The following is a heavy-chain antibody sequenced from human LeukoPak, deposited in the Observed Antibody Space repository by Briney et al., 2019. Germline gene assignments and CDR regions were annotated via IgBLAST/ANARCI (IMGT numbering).Heavy chain of an antibody. CDR3: ARDRGSGVLVGFADAFDI. V-gene: IGHV1-46*01. D-gene: IGHD3-10*01. CDR2: INPSGGST. CDR1: GYTFTSYY. J-gene: IGHJ3*02. Sequence: ASVKVSCKASGYTFTSYYMHWVRRAPGQGLEWMGIINPSGGSTSYAQKFQGRVTMTRDTSTSTVYMELSSLRSEDTAVYYCARDRGSGVLVGFADAFDIWGQGTMVTVSS.